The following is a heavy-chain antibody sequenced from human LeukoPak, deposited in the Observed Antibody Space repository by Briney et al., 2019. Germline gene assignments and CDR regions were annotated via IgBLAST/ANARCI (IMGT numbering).Heavy chain of an antibody. J-gene: IGHJ4*02. CDR2: IYHSGST. V-gene: IGHV4-4*02. Sequence: SETLSLTCAVSGGSISSSNWWSWVSQPPGKGLEWIGEIYHSGSTNYNPSLKSRVTISVDKSKTKFSLKLSSVTAADTAVYYCARDRYCSSTSCEGDYWGQGTLVTVSS. D-gene: IGHD2-2*01. CDR1: GGSISSSNW. CDR3: ARDRYCSSTSCEGDY.